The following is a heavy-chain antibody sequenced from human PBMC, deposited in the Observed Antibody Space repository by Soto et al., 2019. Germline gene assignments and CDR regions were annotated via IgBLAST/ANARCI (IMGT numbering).Heavy chain of an antibody. J-gene: IGHJ4*02. CDR1: GFTFSSYA. V-gene: IGHV3-23*01. CDR2: ISGSGGST. Sequence: GGSLRLSCAASGFTFSSYAMSWVRQAPGKGLEWVSAISGSGGSTYYANSVTGRFTLSGNNSKNTLYLQMNSLSAEDTAVSYCAKWNIVVVVAATLIYFDYWGQGTLVTVSS. CDR3: AKWNIVVVVAATLIYFDY. D-gene: IGHD2-15*01.